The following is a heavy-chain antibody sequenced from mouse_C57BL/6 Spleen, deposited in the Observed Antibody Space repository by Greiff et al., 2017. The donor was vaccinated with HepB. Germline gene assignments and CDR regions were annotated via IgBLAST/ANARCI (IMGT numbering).Heavy chain of an antibody. Sequence: VQLKQSGAELVRPGASVKLSCTASGFNIKDDYMHWVKQRPEQGLEWIGWIDPENGDTEYASKFQGKATITADTSSNTAYLQLSSLTSEDTAVYYCTTVVAEDYWGQGTTLTVSS. CDR2: IDPENGDT. V-gene: IGHV14-4*01. CDR1: GFNIKDDY. D-gene: IGHD1-1*01. J-gene: IGHJ2*01. CDR3: TTVVAEDY.